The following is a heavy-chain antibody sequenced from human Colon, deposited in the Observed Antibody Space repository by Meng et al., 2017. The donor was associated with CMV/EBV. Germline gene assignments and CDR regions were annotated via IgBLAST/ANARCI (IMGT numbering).Heavy chain of an antibody. Sequence: GGTFSSHAISWVRPAPGQGLEWMGGIVPIFGTTTYAQSFQGRVTITTDASTTTAYMELSGLRSEDTALYFCARGEYSSGYANNWFDPWGQGTLVTVSS. CDR2: IVPIFGTT. V-gene: IGHV1-69*05. CDR3: ARGEYSSGYANNWFDP. D-gene: IGHD5-12*01. J-gene: IGHJ5*02. CDR1: GGTFSSHA.